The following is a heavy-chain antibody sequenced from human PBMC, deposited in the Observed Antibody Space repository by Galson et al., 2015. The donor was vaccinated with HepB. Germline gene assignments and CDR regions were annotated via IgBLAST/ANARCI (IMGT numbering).Heavy chain of an antibody. CDR1: GYSFTSYW. V-gene: IGHV5-10-1*01. J-gene: IGHJ6*03. D-gene: IGHD2-15*01. CDR2: IDPSDSYT. Sequence: QSGAEVKKPGESLRISCKGSGYSFTSYWISWVRQMPGKGLEWMGRIDPSDSYTNYNPSLKSRVTISVDASKNQFSLKLSSVTAADTAVYYCARVPSSGNGYCSGGSCSKYYYYYYMDVWGKGTTVTVSS. CDR3: ARVPSSGNGYCSGGSCSKYYYYYYMDV.